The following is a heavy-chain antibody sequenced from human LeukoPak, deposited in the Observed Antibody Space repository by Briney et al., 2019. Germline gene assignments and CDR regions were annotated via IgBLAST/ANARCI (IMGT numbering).Heavy chain of an antibody. CDR2: ISAYNGNT. CDR3: ARELPRGYCSGGSCYGY. D-gene: IGHD2-15*01. CDR1: GYTFTSYG. Sequence: ASVKVSCKASGYTFTSYGISWVRQAPGQGLEWMGWISAYNGNTNYAQKLQGRVTMTTDTSTSTAYTELRSLRSDDTAVYYCARELPRGYCSGGSCYGYRGQGTLVTVSS. V-gene: IGHV1-18*01. J-gene: IGHJ4*02.